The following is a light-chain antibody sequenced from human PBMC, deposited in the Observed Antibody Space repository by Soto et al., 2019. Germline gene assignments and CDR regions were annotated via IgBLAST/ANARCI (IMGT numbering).Light chain of an antibody. Sequence: QSALTQPASVSGSPGQSITISCTTTASDVGGYKSVSWYQQHPGKAPKLMIYDVSNRPSGVSYRFSGSKSGNTASLTISGLQAEDEADDYCCSYTSSTTHDVFGTGTKLTVL. CDR2: DVS. J-gene: IGLJ1*01. CDR3: CSYTSSTTHDV. CDR1: ASDVGGYKS. V-gene: IGLV2-14*01.